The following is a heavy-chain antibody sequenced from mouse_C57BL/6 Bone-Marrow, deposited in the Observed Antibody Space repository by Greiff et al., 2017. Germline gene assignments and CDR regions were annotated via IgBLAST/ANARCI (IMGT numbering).Heavy chain of an antibody. J-gene: IGHJ2*01. CDR1: GYTFTSYG. CDR3: ARGEVTTVDFDY. V-gene: IGHV1-81*01. CDR2: IYPRSGNT. D-gene: IGHD2-2*01. Sequence: VQLQQSGAELARPGASVKLSCKASGYTFTSYGISWVKQRTGQGLGWIGEIYPRSGNTYYNEKFKGKATLTADKSSSTAYMELRSLTSEDSAVYFCARGEVTTVDFDYWGQGTTLTVSS.